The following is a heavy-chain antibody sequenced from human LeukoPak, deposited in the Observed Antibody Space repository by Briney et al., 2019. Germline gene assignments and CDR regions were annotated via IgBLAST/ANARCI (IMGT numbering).Heavy chain of an antibody. D-gene: IGHD3-16*01. CDR2: IWYDGSNK. V-gene: IGHV3-33*01. CDR1: GFTFSSHG. J-gene: IGHJ6*02. Sequence: GGSLRLSCTGSGFTFSSHGMHWVRQAPGKGLDWVAVIWYDGSNKYYADSVTGRFTISRDNSKNTLYLQMNNLRAEDTAVYYCARWGDGRVMDVWGQGTTVTVS. CDR3: ARWGDGRVMDV.